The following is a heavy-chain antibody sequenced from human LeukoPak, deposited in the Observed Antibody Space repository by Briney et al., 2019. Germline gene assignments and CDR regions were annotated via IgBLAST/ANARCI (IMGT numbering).Heavy chain of an antibody. Sequence: SETLSLTCTVSGDSISSGSYYWSWIRQPAGKGLEWIGRIYTSGSTDYNPSLKGRCTISVDTSKNQFSLKLSSVTAADTAVYYCARDKTLAYCGGDCYPETWGQGALVTVSS. CDR1: GDSISSGSYY. D-gene: IGHD2-21*01. CDR3: ARDKTLAYCGGDCYPET. CDR2: IYTSGST. J-gene: IGHJ5*02. V-gene: IGHV4-61*02.